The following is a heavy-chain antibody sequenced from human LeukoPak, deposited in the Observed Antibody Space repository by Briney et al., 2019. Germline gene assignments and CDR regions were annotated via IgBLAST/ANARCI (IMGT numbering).Heavy chain of an antibody. D-gene: IGHD1-1*01. CDR1: RFTLSSHW. V-gene: IGHV3-74*01. Sequence: PGCSLPLSCPPSRFTLSSHWIHWGRQAPAPRLGWVSRINSDGSCTNYAHSVKGRFTISRDNDKNTMYLQMNSLRAEDTAVYYCARDLMEDWNDVIDIWGQGTMVTVSS. CDR2: INSDGSCT. CDR3: ARDLMEDWNDVIDI. J-gene: IGHJ3*02.